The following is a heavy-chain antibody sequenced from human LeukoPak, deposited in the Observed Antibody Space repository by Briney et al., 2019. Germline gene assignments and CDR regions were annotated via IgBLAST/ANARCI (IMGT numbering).Heavy chain of an antibody. V-gene: IGHV4-59*12. D-gene: IGHD3-3*01. J-gene: IGHJ5*02. CDR1: GGSISSYY. CDR2: IYYSGST. Sequence: SETLSLTCTVAGGSISSYYWSWIRQPPGKGLEWIGYIYYSGSTNYNPSLKSRVTISVDTSKNQFSLKLSSVTAADTAVYYCARGRVARTGWFDPWGQGTLVTVSS. CDR3: ARGRVARTGWFDP.